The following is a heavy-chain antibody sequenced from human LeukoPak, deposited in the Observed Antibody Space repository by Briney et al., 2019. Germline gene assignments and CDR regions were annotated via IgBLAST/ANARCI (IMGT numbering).Heavy chain of an antibody. Sequence: GGSLRLSCAASGFAFSSYALRWVRQVPGKGLEYVSTISTDGGSTYYANSVKGRFTISRDNSRNTLYLQMGSLRAEDMAVYYCARGTGGYDHAYFDHWGQGTMVTVSS. CDR3: ARGTGGYDHAYFDH. J-gene: IGHJ4*02. D-gene: IGHD5-12*01. CDR2: ISTDGGST. CDR1: GFAFSSYA. V-gene: IGHV3-64*01.